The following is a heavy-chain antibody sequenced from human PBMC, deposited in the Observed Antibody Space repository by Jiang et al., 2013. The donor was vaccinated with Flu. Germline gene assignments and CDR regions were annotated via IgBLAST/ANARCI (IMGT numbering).Heavy chain of an antibody. Sequence: SLTCAVDGGSLSGYYWSWIRQPPGKGLEWIGEINHSGSTNYNPSLKSRVTISVDTSKNQFSLNLRSVTAADTAVYYCARETNRASDYWGQGTLVTVSS. CDR3: ARETNRASDY. D-gene: IGHD2/OR15-2a*01. J-gene: IGHJ4*02. V-gene: IGHV4-34*01. CDR2: INHSGST. CDR1: GGSLSGYY.